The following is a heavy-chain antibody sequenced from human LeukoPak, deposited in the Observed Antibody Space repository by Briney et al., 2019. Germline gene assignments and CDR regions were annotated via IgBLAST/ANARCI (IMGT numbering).Heavy chain of an antibody. J-gene: IGHJ6*03. CDR1: GGTFTTFA. CDR3: ARDPTAVAATGYYYYMDV. D-gene: IGHD6-13*01. CDR2: IIPLFGST. Sequence: ASVKVSCKASGGTFTTFAISWVRQAPGQGLEWMGGIIPLFGSTKYAQNFQGRVTITADEPTSTAYLELSSLRSEDTAVYYCARDPTAVAATGYYYYMDVWGKGTTVTVSS. V-gene: IGHV1-69*13.